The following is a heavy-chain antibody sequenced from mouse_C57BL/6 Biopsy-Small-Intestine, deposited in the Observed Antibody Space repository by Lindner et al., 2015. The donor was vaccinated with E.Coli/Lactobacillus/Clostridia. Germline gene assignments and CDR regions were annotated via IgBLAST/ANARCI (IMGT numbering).Heavy chain of an antibody. CDR3: AGREVYYFDY. CDR2: INPSTAST. Sequence: VQLQESGPELVKSGASVKISCKASGYSFTGNYLNWVKQSPDKSLEWIGEINPSTASTTFNQKFRAKATLTVDRSSSTAYMQFKSLTSEDSAVYYCAGREVYYFDYWGQGTTLTVSS. V-gene: IGHV1-42*01. J-gene: IGHJ2*01. CDR1: GYSFTGNY.